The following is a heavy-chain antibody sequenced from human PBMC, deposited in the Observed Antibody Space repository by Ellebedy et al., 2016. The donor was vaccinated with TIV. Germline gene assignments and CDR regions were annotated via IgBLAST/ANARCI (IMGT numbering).Heavy chain of an antibody. Sequence: MPSETLSLTCAVYGGSFSGYYWTWIRQPPGKGLEWIGEINHSGSTNYNPSLKGRVTISVDPSKNQFSLKLSSVTAADTAVYYCGRGGTTPGDYTDYWGQGTLVTVSS. J-gene: IGHJ4*02. V-gene: IGHV4-34*01. CDR3: GRGGTTPGDYTDY. CDR2: INHSGST. D-gene: IGHD4-17*01. CDR1: GGSFSGYY.